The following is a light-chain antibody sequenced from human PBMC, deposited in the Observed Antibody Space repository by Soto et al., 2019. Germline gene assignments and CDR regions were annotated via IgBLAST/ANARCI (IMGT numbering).Light chain of an antibody. CDR3: QQYNSYSPT. Sequence: DIQMTQTPSTRSRAVVDRVTITLQASQSISVWLAWYQQKAGKAPNLLIYKASRLESGVPSRFSGSGSETEFTLTISGLQPGDSATYYCQQYNSYSPTFGQGTKVDIK. CDR2: KAS. V-gene: IGKV1-5*03. CDR1: QSISVW. J-gene: IGKJ1*01.